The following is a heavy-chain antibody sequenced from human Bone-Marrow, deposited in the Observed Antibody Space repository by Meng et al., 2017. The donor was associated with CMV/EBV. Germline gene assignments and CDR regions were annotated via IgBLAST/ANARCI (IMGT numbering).Heavy chain of an antibody. V-gene: IGHV3-21*01. CDR1: GFTFSSYS. CDR3: ARGDFWSGYYGRYYYGMDV. Sequence: GGSLRLSCAASGFTFSSYSMNWVRQAPGKGLEWVSSISSSSSYIYYADSVKGRFTISRDNAKSSLSLRMKSLRAEDTAVYYCARGDFWSGYYGRYYYGMDVWGQGTTVTVSS. J-gene: IGHJ6*02. CDR2: ISSSSSYI. D-gene: IGHD3-3*01.